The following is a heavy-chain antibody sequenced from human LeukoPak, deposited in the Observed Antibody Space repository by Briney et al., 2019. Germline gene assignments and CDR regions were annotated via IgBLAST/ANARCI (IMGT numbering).Heavy chain of an antibody. Sequence: SETLSLTCTVSGGSISSGGYYWSWIRQHPGKGLEWIGYIYYSGSTHYNPSLKSRVTISVDTSKNQFSLKLSSVTAADTAVYYCVRVYRNTVLIDYWGQGTLVTVSS. CDR3: VRVYRNTVLIDY. CDR2: IYYSGST. J-gene: IGHJ4*02. CDR1: GGSISSGGYY. D-gene: IGHD1-14*01. V-gene: IGHV4-31*03.